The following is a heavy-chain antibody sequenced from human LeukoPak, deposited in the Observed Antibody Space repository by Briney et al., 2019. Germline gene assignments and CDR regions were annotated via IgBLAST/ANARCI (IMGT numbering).Heavy chain of an antibody. CDR2: INHSGST. J-gene: IGHJ4*02. Sequence: SETLSLTCAVYGGSFSGYYWSWIRQPPGKGLEWIGEINHSGSTNYNPSLKSRVTISVDTSKNQFFLKLSSVTAADTAVYYCARRGGYFDWLLPFDYWGQGTLVTVSS. CDR1: GGSFSGYY. D-gene: IGHD3-9*01. V-gene: IGHV4-34*01. CDR3: ARRGGYFDWLLPFDY.